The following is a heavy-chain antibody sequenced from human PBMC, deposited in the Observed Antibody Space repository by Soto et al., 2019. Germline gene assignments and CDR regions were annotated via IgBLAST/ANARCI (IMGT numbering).Heavy chain of an antibody. CDR1: GFIFTSYA. J-gene: IGHJ4*02. CDR3: AKGRYDLYYFDY. V-gene: IGHV3-23*01. CDR2: IGGSGGST. D-gene: IGHD1-1*01. Sequence: GGSLRLSCAASGFIFTSYAMSWVRQAPGRGLEWVSTIGGSGGSTYYADSVKGRFTISRDNSKNTLYLQMNSLRAEDTAVYYCAKGRYDLYYFDYWGQGTLVTVSS.